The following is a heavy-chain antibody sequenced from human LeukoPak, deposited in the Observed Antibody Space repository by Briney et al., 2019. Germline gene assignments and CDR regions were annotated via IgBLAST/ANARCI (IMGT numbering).Heavy chain of an antibody. Sequence: ASVKVSCKASGYTFTGYYIHWVRQAPGQGLEWMGWTNPNSGGTKSAQRFQGRVTMSRDTSTSTAFMELSSLRSDDTAMYYCASHSSSRVSWIWGQGTMVTVSS. CDR1: GYTFTGYY. CDR3: ASHSSSRVSWI. CDR2: TNPNSGGT. D-gene: IGHD6-13*01. V-gene: IGHV1-2*02. J-gene: IGHJ3*02.